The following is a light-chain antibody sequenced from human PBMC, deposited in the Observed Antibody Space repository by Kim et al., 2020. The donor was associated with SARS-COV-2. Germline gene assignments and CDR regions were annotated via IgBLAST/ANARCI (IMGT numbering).Light chain of an antibody. CDR2: QVT. Sequence: SYELTQPPSLSVSPGQTASITCSGDTLGDKYAFWYQQTPGQSPVLVIYQVTKRPSGIPERFSGSNSGNTATLTISGTLPMYEADYYCHAWDSSTVV. J-gene: IGLJ2*01. CDR1: TLGDKY. CDR3: HAWDSSTVV. V-gene: IGLV3-1*01.